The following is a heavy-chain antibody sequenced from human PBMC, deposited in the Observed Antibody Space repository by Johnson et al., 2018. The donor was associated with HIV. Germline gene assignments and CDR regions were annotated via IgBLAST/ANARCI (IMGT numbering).Heavy chain of an antibody. CDR2: ISSSGSTI. CDR3: ARVTAHYYDSSGYVDAFDI. CDR1: GFTFSDYY. D-gene: IGHD3-22*01. Sequence: QVQLVESGGGLVKPGGSLRLSCAASGFTFSDYYMSWIRQAPGKGLEWVSYISSSGSTIYYADSVKGRFTISRDNSKNTVYLQMNGLRAEDTALYYCARVTAHYYDSSGYVDAFDIWGQGTMVTV. V-gene: IGHV3-11*01. J-gene: IGHJ3*02.